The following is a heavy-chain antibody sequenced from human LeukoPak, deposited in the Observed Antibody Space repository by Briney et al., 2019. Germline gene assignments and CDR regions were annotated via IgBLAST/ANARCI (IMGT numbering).Heavy chain of an antibody. J-gene: IGHJ3*01. Sequence: ASVKLSCTASGYTFTSYGINWVRQAPGQGLEWMGWISSYNGNTNYAQKLQGRVTMTTDTSTGTAYMELRQHRADNSGVNYCSHYVGVARRDAFDYWGQGTMVTVSS. CDR3: SHYVGVARRDAFDY. D-gene: IGHD6-19*01. CDR2: ISSYNGNT. V-gene: IGHV1-18*01. CDR1: GYTFTSYG.